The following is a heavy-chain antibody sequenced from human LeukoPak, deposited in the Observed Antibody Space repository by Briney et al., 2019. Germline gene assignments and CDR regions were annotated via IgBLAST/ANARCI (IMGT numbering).Heavy chain of an antibody. V-gene: IGHV4-59*08. CDR3: ARHGSVSSGALA. CDR1: GGSISSYY. J-gene: IGHJ5*02. Sequence: SETLSLTCTVSGGSISSYYWSWIRQPPGKGLEWIGYIFYSGSTNYNPSLKSRVTISVDTSKNQFSLKLSSVTAADTAVYYCARHGSVSSGALAWGQGTLVTVSS. D-gene: IGHD3-22*01. CDR2: IFYSGST.